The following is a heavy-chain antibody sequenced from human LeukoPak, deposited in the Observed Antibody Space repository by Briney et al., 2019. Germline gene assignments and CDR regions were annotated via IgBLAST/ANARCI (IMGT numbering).Heavy chain of an antibody. D-gene: IGHD1-14*01. CDR2: IYHSGST. CDR1: GGSISSGNW. J-gene: IGHJ6*04. V-gene: IGHV4-4*02. CDR3: ARDNPDQYYYYGTDD. Sequence: SGTLSVTCAVSGGSISSGNWWSWVRQPPGKGLEWIGEIYHSGSTNYNPSLKSRVTISVDKSKNQFSLKLSSVTAADTAVYYCARDNPDQYYYYGTDDWGKGTTVTVSS.